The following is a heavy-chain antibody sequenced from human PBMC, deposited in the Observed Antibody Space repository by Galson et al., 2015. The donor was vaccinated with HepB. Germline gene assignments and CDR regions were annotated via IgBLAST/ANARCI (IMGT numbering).Heavy chain of an antibody. D-gene: IGHD1-1*01. CDR1: GFIFSSYV. CDR2: ISGHESVS. Sequence: SLRLSCAASGFIFSSYVMYGVRQTPGKALQYVSSISGHESVSYCADSVKGRFTTSRDNSENTLFLQMGSLRPDDTAVYYCVRENSVWNGQFDYWGQGTVVTVSS. J-gene: IGHJ4*02. V-gene: IGHV3-64D*06. CDR3: VRENSVWNGQFDY.